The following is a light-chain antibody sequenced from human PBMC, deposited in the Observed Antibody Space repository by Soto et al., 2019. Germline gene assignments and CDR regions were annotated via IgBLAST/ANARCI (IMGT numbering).Light chain of an antibody. CDR2: GAS. J-gene: IGKJ1*01. CDR1: QSGD. CDR3: QQRET. Sequence: ETVLTQSPGTLSLSPGERATLSCRASQSGDLAWYQQRPGQVPRLLIYGASSRATGVPDRFSGSGSGTDFTLTISRLEPEDFAVYYCQQRETFGQGTKVEIK. V-gene: IGKV3-20*01.